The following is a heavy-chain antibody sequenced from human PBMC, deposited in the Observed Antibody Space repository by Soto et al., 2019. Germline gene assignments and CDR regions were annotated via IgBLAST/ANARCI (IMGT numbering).Heavy chain of an antibody. D-gene: IGHD5-18*01. Sequence: GGSLRRSCAASGFTFSYYYMSWSRQAPGKGLEWVSYISSSSSYTNYADSVKGRFTISRDNAKNSLYLQMNSLRAEDTAVYYCARGIRGYSYGYGYWGQGTLVTVSS. CDR2: ISSSSSYT. V-gene: IGHV3-11*06. CDR3: ARGIRGYSYGYGY. CDR1: GFTFSYYY. J-gene: IGHJ4*02.